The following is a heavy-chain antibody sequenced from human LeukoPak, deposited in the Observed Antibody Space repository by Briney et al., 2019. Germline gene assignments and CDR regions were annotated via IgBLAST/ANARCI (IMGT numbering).Heavy chain of an antibody. J-gene: IGHJ4*02. V-gene: IGHV3-30-3*01. D-gene: IGHD2-15*01. CDR3: ARGSVGTPPPFDF. CDR1: GFTFSRYA. Sequence: PGGSLRLSCAASGFTFSRYALHWVRQAPGKGLGWVALTSSDGSDQYYADFVEGRFTISKDKSKNTLYLQMNSLKIEDTAVYYCARGSVGTPPPFDFWGQGTLVTVSS. CDR2: TSSDGSDQ.